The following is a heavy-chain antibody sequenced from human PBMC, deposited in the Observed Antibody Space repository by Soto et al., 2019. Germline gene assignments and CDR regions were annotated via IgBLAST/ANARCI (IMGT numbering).Heavy chain of an antibody. J-gene: IGHJ5*02. CDR3: ASDGQYYDFWSGSYPTPGP. D-gene: IGHD3-3*01. CDR1: GYTFTSYG. Sequence: ASVKVSCKASGYTFTSYGISWVRQAPGQGLEWMGWISAYNGNTNYAQKLQGRVTMTTDTSTSTAYMELRSLRSDDTAVYYCASDGQYYDFWSGSYPTPGPWGQGTLVTVSS. V-gene: IGHV1-18*01. CDR2: ISAYNGNT.